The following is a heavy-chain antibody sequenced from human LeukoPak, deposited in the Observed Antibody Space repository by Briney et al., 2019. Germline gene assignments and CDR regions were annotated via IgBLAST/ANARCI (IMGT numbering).Heavy chain of an antibody. CDR2: INPSGGST. Sequence: ASVKVSCKASGYTFTSHYMHWVRQAPGQGLEWMGIINPSGGSTSYAQKFQGRVSMTRDTSTSTVYMELSSLRSEDTAMYWCARGYYDSSGYDPGLGYWGQGTLVTVSS. J-gene: IGHJ4*02. CDR1: GYTFTSHY. D-gene: IGHD3-22*01. V-gene: IGHV1-46*01. CDR3: ARGYYDSSGYDPGLGY.